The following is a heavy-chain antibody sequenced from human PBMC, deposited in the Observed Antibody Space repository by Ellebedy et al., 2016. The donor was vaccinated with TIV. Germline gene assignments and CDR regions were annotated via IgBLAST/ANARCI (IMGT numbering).Heavy chain of an antibody. Sequence: GESLKISCAASGFSFSSYAMSWVRQAPGKGLEWFSVISRSGTRSAYADSVKGRFTISRDNSKNTLYLQMNSLRAEDTGVYYCVKVGMQFLEWLPFGFWGQGTLVTVSS. CDR2: ISRSGTRS. CDR1: GFSFSSYA. V-gene: IGHV3-23*01. D-gene: IGHD3-3*01. J-gene: IGHJ4*02. CDR3: VKVGMQFLEWLPFGF.